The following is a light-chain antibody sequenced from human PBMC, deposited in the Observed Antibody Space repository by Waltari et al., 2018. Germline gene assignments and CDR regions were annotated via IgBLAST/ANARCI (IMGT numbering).Light chain of an antibody. CDR1: RSIRSY. J-gene: IGKJ2*01. CDR3: QHYINWPHT. CDR2: DAF. V-gene: IGKV3-15*01. Sequence: EIVMTQSTATLSVSPGERVTLSCRDSRSIRSYLVWYQQKPGQAPRLLIYDAFTRATGIPARFSGSGSGTEFTLTISSLQSEDFAVYYCQHYINWPHTFGQGTKLEIK.